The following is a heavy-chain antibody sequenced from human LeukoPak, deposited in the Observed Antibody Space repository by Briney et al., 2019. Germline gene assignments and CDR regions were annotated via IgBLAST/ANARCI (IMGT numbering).Heavy chain of an antibody. J-gene: IGHJ4*02. CDR2: IYYSGST. V-gene: IGHV4-59*08. Sequence: AWETLSLTCSVSGGSMNSYYWSWIRQSPGKGLEWIGYIYYSGSTNYNPSLKSRVTISVDTSKNQFSLKLSSVTAADTAVYYCARHVWLQPFDYWGQGTLVTVSS. CDR3: ARHVWLQPFDY. D-gene: IGHD3-9*01. CDR1: GGSMNSYY.